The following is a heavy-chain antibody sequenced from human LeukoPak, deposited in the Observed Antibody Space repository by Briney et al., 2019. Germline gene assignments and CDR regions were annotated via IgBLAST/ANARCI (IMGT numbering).Heavy chain of an antibody. Sequence: GGSLRLSCAASGFTFSSDSMNWVRQAPGKGLEWVSYISSSSSTIYYADSVKGRFTISRDNAKNSLYLQMNSLRDEDTAVYCCARDTYYYDSSGYHFDYWDQGTLVTVSS. CDR3: ARDTYYYDSSGYHFDY. V-gene: IGHV3-48*02. J-gene: IGHJ4*02. CDR2: ISSSSSTI. CDR1: GFTFSSDS. D-gene: IGHD3-22*01.